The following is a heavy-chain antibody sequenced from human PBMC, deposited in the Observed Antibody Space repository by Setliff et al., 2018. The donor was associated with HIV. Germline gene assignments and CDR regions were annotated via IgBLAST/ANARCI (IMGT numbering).Heavy chain of an antibody. Sequence: NPSETLSLTCAVYGASFSGYYWSWIRQPPGKGLEWIGEINHSGNTSYNPSLKSRVTMSVDTSKNQFSLKLRSVTAADTAVYYCARHGYSSDLRISYCDSWGQGSLVTVSS. D-gene: IGHD5-18*01. J-gene: IGHJ4*02. V-gene: IGHV4-34*01. CDR1: GASFSGYY. CDR3: ARHGYSSDLRISYCDS. CDR2: INHSGNT.